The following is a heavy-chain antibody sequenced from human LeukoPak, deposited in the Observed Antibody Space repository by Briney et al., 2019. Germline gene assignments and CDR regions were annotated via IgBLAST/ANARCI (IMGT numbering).Heavy chain of an antibody. CDR1: GFTFNNYG. CDR2: IRYDGSNR. J-gene: IGHJ4*02. Sequence: GGSLRLSCAASGFTFNNYGMHWVRQAPGKGLEWVAFIRYDGSNRYYADSVKGRFTISRDNSKNTMYLQMNSLRAEDTAVYYCAKHPRPGIAAAGAQFDYWGQGTLVTVSS. V-gene: IGHV3-30*02. D-gene: IGHD6-13*01. CDR3: AKHPRPGIAAAGAQFDY.